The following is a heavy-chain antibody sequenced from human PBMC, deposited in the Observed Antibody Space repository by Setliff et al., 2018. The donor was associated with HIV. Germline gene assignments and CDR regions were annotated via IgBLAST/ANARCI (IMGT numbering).Heavy chain of an antibody. Sequence: SVKVSCKASGGTFSSYAISWVRQAPGQGLEWMGGTIPIFGTANYAQQFQGRVTITADESTSTVYMELSGLRTEDTAVYYCAADPQTGTTSYDAFDIWGQGTVVTVSS. CDR2: TIPIFGTA. J-gene: IGHJ3*02. CDR1: GGTFSSYA. CDR3: AADPQTGTTSYDAFDI. D-gene: IGHD1-7*01. V-gene: IGHV1-69*13.